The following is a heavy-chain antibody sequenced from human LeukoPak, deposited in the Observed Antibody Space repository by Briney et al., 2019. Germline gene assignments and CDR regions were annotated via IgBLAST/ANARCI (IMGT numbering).Heavy chain of an antibody. CDR1: GFTFSSYA. V-gene: IGHV3-23*01. D-gene: IGHD1-7*01. Sequence: GGSLRLSCAASGFTFSSYAMSWVRRAPGKWLERVSAISVSDGSTYYADSVKGRFTTSRDNSKNTLYLQINSLRAEDTAVYYCAKASSSNWNYVYFDSWGQGTLVTVSS. CDR3: AKASSSNWNYVYFDS. CDR2: ISVSDGST. J-gene: IGHJ4*02.